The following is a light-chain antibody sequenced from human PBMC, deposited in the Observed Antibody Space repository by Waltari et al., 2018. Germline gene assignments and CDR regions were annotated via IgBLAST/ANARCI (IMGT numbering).Light chain of an antibody. V-gene: IGLV2-11*01. Sequence: QSALIQPRSASGSPGQSVIISCTGTSSDVGAYNFVSWYQQHPGKAPTLIIYDVNNRPSGVPDRFSGSKSGNTASLTISGLQAEDEADYYCYSYAGTYANDVFGTAT. J-gene: IGLJ1*01. CDR2: DVN. CDR1: SSDVGAYNF. CDR3: YSYAGTYANDV.